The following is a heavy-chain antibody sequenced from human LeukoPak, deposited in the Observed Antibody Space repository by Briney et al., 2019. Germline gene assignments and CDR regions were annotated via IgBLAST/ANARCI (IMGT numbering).Heavy chain of an antibody. V-gene: IGHV5-51*01. CDR3: ARMVRGVILSGWFDP. J-gene: IGHJ5*02. Sequence: PRASLQISCKGSDYSFTSYWIGWARQLPGKGLECMGIIYPGDSDTRYSPSFQGQVTISADKSISTAYLQWSSLKASDAAIYYCARMVRGVILSGWFDPWGQGTLVTVSS. D-gene: IGHD3-10*01. CDR2: IYPGDSDT. CDR1: DYSFTSYW.